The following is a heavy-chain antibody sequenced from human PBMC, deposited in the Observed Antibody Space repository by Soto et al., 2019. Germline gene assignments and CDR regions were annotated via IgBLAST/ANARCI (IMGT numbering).Heavy chain of an antibody. J-gene: IGHJ6*02. D-gene: IGHD6-6*01. Sequence: EVQLLESGGGLVQPGGSLRLSCAASGFTFSSYAMSWVRQAQGKGLEWVSAISGSGGSTYYADSVKGRFTSSRDNSKNRLYLQMNSLRAEDTAVYYCATSSEYSSSLSGEGWGLYYYCGMDVWGQGTTVTVSS. CDR2: ISGSGGST. CDR1: GFTFSSYA. CDR3: ATSSEYSSSLSGEGWGLYYYCGMDV. V-gene: IGHV3-23*01.